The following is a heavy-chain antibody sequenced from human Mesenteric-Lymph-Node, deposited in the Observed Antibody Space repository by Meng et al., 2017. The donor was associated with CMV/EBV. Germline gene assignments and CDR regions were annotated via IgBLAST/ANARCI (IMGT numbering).Heavy chain of an antibody. J-gene: IGHJ4*02. V-gene: IGHV3-20*04. Sequence: GGSLRLSCAASGFTYDDYGMTWVRQAPGKGLEWVSSINWNGDSTGYADSVKGRFTVSRDNTKSSLYLQMNSLRAEDTALYYCARVGIAIGDYWGQGTLVTVSS. CDR2: INWNGDST. CDR1: GFTYDDYG. D-gene: IGHD6-13*01. CDR3: ARVGIAIGDY.